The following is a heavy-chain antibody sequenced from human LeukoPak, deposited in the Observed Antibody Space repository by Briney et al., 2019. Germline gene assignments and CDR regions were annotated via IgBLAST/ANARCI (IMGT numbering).Heavy chain of an antibody. CDR2: ISYDGSNK. D-gene: IGHD2-15*01. V-gene: IGHV3-30*18. J-gene: IGHJ4*02. CDR3: AKGGQGYCSGGSCYLFDY. Sequence: GRTLRLSCAASGFAFSSYGMHWVRQAPGKGLEWVAVISYDGSNKYYADSVKGRFTISRDNSKNTLYLQMNSLRAEDTAVYYCAKGGQGYCSGGSCYLFDYWGQGTLVTVSS. CDR1: GFAFSSYG.